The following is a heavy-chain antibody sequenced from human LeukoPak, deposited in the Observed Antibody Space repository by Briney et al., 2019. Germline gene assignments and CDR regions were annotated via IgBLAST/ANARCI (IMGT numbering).Heavy chain of an antibody. CDR2: IYYSGST. CDR3: ARGYSSSWVYYFDY. V-gene: IGHV4-59*01. Sequence: SETLSLNCSVSGGSINSDYWSWVRQPPGKGLEWIGYIYYSGSTNYNPSLKSRVTISVDTSKNQFSLKLSSVTAADTAVYYCARGYSSSWVYYFDYWGQGTLVTVSS. D-gene: IGHD6-13*01. J-gene: IGHJ4*02. CDR1: GGSINSDY.